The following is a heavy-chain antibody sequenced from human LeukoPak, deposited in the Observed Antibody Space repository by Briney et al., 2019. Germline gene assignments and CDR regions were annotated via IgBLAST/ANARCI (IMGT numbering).Heavy chain of an antibody. D-gene: IGHD4-17*01. CDR1: GFTFSSYA. CDR2: ISYDGSNK. J-gene: IGHJ5*02. V-gene: IGHV3-30-3*01. Sequence: GRSLRLSCAASGFTFSSYAMHWVRQAPGKGLEWVAVISYDGSNKYYADSVKGRFTISRDNSKNTLYLQMNSLRAEDTAVYYCAKVEAATVTADAWGQGTLVTVSS. CDR3: AKVEAATVTADA.